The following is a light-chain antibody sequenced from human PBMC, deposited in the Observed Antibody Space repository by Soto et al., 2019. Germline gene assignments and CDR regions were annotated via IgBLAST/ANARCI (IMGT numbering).Light chain of an antibody. CDR1: QSISTD. CDR2: DAS. V-gene: IGKV3-11*01. CDR3: QQRSDLPRT. J-gene: IGKJ2*02. Sequence: EIVLTKSPATLSLSPGEIATLSCRASQSISTDLAWYQQKPDQDPRLLIYDASNRATGIPARFSGGGSGTDFTLTISTLVPGDFAVYYCQQRSDLPRTFGPGTKLEIK.